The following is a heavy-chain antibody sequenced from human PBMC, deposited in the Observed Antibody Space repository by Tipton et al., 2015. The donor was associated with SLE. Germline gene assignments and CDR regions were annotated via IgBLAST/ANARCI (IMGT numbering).Heavy chain of an antibody. CDR2: INEDGSEK. D-gene: IGHD1-14*01. Sequence: SLRLSCAASGFHYSGHWLHWVRQAPGKGLEWVANINEDGSEKNYEDSVMGRFTISRDNAEKSLYLQMNSLRAEDTAMYYCARTGYWGQGALVTVSS. CDR3: ARTGY. CDR1: GFHYSGHW. V-gene: IGHV3-7*03. J-gene: IGHJ4*02.